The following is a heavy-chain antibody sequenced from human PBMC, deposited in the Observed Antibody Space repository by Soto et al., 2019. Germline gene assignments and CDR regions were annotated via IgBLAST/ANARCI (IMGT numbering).Heavy chain of an antibody. D-gene: IGHD6-19*01. CDR1: GGSISSSSYY. V-gene: IGHV4-39*01. Sequence: SETLSLTCTVSGGSISSSSYYWGWIRQPPGKGLEWIGSIYYSGSTYYNPSLKSRVTISVDTSKNQFSLKLSSVTAADTAVYYCASIPGIAVAGHYLDSGYFDYWGQGTLVTVSS. CDR2: IYYSGST. J-gene: IGHJ4*02. CDR3: ASIPGIAVAGHYLDSGYFDY.